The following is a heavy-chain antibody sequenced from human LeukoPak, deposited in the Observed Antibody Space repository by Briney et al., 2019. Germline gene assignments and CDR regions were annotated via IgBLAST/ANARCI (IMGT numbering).Heavy chain of an antibody. D-gene: IGHD6-19*01. J-gene: IGHJ4*02. CDR2: VSYDESNK. CDR1: GFTFSNYG. Sequence: GGSLRLSCAASGFTFSNYGMHWVRQAPGKGLEWVAAVSYDESNKYYADSVKGRFTISRDNSKNTLYLQMNSLRTEDTAVYHCAKDRGVAGTMADWGQGTLVIVSS. V-gene: IGHV3-30*18. CDR3: AKDRGVAGTMAD.